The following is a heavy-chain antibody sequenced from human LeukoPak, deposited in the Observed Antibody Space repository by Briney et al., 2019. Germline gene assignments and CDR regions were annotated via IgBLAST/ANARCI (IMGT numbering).Heavy chain of an antibody. CDR2: ISIISSTI. D-gene: IGHD5-12*01. CDR1: GFTFSSYH. J-gene: IGHJ4*02. V-gene: IGHV3-48*01. Sequence: GGSLRLSCTASGFTFSSYHMNWVRQAPGKGLEWVSYISIISSTIYYADSVKGRFTISRDDAKNSVYLQMNSLRAEDTAVYYCARTYERELDYWGQGTLVTVSS. CDR3: ARTYERELDY.